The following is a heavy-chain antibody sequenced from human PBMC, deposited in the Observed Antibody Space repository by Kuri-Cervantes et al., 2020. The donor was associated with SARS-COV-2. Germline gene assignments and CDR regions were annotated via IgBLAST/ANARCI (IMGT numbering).Heavy chain of an antibody. CDR2: ISYDGSNK. D-gene: IGHD6-13*01. CDR3: ARAGTAPHWYFDL. V-gene: IGHV3-30-3*01. J-gene: IGHJ2*01. CDR1: GFTFSSYA. Sequence: GESLKISCAASGFTFSSYAMHWVRQAPGKGLEWVAVISYDGSNKYYADSVKGRFTISRDNSKNTLYLQMNSLRAEDTAVYYCARAGTAPHWYFDLWGRGTLVTVSS.